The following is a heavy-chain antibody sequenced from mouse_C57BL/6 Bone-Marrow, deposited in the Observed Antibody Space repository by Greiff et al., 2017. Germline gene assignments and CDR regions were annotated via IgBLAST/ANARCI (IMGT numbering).Heavy chain of an antibody. J-gene: IGHJ3*01. CDR3: TRGSSDAWFAY. Sequence: EVKLVESGGGLVQPGGSMKLSCAASGFTFSDAWIDWVRQSPGKGLEWVAEIRNKANNHATYYDDTVKGRFTISRDDSKSSVYLQMNSLRAEDTGIYYCTRGSSDAWFAYWGQGTLVTVSA. V-gene: IGHV6-6*01. D-gene: IGHD3-2*02. CDR1: GFTFSDAW. CDR2: IRNKANNHAT.